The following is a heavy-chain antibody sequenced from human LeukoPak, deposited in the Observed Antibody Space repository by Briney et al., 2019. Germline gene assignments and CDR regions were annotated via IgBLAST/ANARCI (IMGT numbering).Heavy chain of an antibody. J-gene: IGHJ4*02. D-gene: IGHD6-19*01. CDR3: AKDRQWLYYFDY. CDR2: ISGSGGST. V-gene: IGHV3-23*01. Sequence: GGSLRLSCAASGFTFSSYAMSWVRQAPGKGLEGVSAISGSGGSTYYADSVKGRFTISRDNSKNTLYLQMNSLRAEDTAVYYCAKDRQWLYYFDYWGQGTLVTVSS. CDR1: GFTFSSYA.